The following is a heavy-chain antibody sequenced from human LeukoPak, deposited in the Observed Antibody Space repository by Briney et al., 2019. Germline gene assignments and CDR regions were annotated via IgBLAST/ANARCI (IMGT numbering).Heavy chain of an antibody. CDR3: ARHAGGISATGTRPFDY. CDR1: GASFSSSTYY. J-gene: IGHJ4*02. D-gene: IGHD6-13*01. CDR2: IYYSGST. V-gene: IGHV4-39*01. Sequence: SETLSLTCTVSGASFSSSTYYWGCIRQPPGKGLEWIGSIYYSGSTYYNPSLKSRVTMSVDTSKNQFSLKLSSVTAADTAVYYCARHAGGISATGTRPFDYWGQGTLLTVSS.